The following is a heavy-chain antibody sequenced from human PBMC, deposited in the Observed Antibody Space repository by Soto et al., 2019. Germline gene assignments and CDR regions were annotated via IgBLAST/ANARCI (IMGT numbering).Heavy chain of an antibody. CDR1: VASTSRGVNS. J-gene: IGHJ5*02. CDR3: ARWWSGSRQGFDP. D-gene: IGHD3-3*01. Sequence: QVQLQESGPGLVKPSQTLSLTCTVSVASTSRGVNSWSWIGRHPGKGLEWIGYIYYSGSTYYNPSLKSRVTISVDTSKNQFSLKLSSVTAADTAVYYCARWWSGSRQGFDPWGQGTLVTVSS. V-gene: IGHV4-31*03. CDR2: IYYSGST.